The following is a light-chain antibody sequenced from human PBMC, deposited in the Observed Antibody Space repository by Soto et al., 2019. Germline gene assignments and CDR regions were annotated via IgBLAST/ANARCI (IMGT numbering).Light chain of an antibody. J-gene: IGKJ5*01. CDR1: QTISTY. CDR2: DAS. CDR3: QQSYSTLIT. V-gene: IGKV1-39*01. Sequence: IQMTPTPSFLSPSVGDRGTITCRASQTISTYLNWYQQKPGKAPRLLIYDASSLLSGVPSRFSGSGSGTDFTLTIASLQPEDFSTYYCQQSYSTLITFGQGTRLEIK.